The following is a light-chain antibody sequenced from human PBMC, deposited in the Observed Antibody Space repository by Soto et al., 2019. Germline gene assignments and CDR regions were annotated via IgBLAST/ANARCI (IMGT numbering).Light chain of an antibody. CDR3: SSYTTTSTLV. CDR1: NRDVGSYNL. Sequence: QSALPQPASVSGSPGPSITIACTGTNRDVGSYNLVSWYQQRPGEAPKLSISEVSNRPSGSSYRVTGAKSGNTASLTIAGLQYEDEAYYYCSSYTTTSTLVFCGGTKLTVL. J-gene: IGLJ3*02. V-gene: IGLV2-14*01. CDR2: EVS.